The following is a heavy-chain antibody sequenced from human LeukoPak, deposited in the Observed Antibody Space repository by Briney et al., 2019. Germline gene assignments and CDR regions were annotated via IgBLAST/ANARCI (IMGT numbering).Heavy chain of an antibody. J-gene: IGHJ3*02. CDR3: ARSIYASGSFYTFDI. CDR1: GFTFSSYA. Sequence: GGSLRLSCAASGFTFSSYAMSWVRQAPGKAPEWVSGISSNGGSTYSADSVKGRFTISRDNSKSTLYLQMNTLRAEETAVYYCARSIYASGSFYTFDIWGQGTMVSVSS. V-gene: IGHV3-23*01. D-gene: IGHD3-10*01. CDR2: ISSNGGST.